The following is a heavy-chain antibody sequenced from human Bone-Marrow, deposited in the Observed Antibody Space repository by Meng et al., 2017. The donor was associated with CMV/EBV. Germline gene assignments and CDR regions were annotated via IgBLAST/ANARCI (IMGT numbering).Heavy chain of an antibody. D-gene: IGHD3-3*01. Sequence: ASVKVSCKASGYTFTSYDINWVRQAPGQGLEWMGWISAYNGNTNYAQKLQGRVTMTTDTSTSTAYMELRSLRSDDTAVYYCARDQDGTIFGVVLSFDPWGQGTLVTVSS. CDR3: ARDQDGTIFGVVLSFDP. CDR2: ISAYNGNT. J-gene: IGHJ5*02. V-gene: IGHV1-18*01. CDR1: GYTFTSYD.